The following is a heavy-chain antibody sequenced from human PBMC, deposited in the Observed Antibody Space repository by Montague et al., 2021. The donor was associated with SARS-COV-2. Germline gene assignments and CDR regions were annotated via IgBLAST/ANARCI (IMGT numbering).Heavy chain of an antibody. CDR3: ARENIVSDHYDAFDV. CDR1: GGSISNFY. CDR2: VFYSGST. Sequence: SETLSLTCTVSGGSISNFYWSWIRQPPGRGLEWIAYVFYSGSTSHNPSLKSRVTISVDTSKNQFSLKLTSVTAADTAVYYCARENIVSDHYDAFDVWGQGTMVTVSS. J-gene: IGHJ3*01. D-gene: IGHD2-21*01. V-gene: IGHV4-59*12.